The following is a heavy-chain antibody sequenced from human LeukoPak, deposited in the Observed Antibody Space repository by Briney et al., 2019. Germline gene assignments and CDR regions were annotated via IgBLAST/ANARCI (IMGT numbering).Heavy chain of an antibody. V-gene: IGHV1-69*13. CDR3: ARVYDSSGSPGYDAFDI. D-gene: IGHD3-22*01. CDR1: GGTFSSYA. CDR2: ITPIFGTA. Sequence: SVKVSCKASGGTFSSYAISWVRQAPGQGLEWMGGITPIFGTANYAQKFQGRVTITADESTSTAYMELSSLRSEDTAVYYCARVYDSSGSPGYDAFDIWGQGTMVTVSS. J-gene: IGHJ3*02.